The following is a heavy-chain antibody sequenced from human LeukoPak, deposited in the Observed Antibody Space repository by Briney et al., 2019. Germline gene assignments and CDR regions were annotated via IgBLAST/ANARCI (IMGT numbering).Heavy chain of an antibody. CDR2: IYSGGTT. J-gene: IGHJ4*02. D-gene: IGHD6-19*01. CDR3: AKTTGVQWLVFGRRYYFDY. Sequence: GGSLRLSCAASGFTVSSNYMSWVRQAPGKGLEWVSIIYSGGTTYYADSVKGRFTISRDNSKNTLYLQMNSLRAEDTAVYYCAKTTGVQWLVFGRRYYFDYWGQGTLVTVSS. CDR1: GFTVSSNY. V-gene: IGHV3-66*01.